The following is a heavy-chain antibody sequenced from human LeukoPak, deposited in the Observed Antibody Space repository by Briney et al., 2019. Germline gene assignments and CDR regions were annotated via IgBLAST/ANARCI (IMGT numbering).Heavy chain of an antibody. Sequence: TLSLTCTVSGGSISSYYWSWIRQPPGKALEWLALIYWDDDKRYSPSLKSRLTITKDTSKNQVVLTMTNMDPVDTATYYCAHRIQYSGSYGGPFDYWGQGTLVTVSS. CDR2: IYWDDDK. J-gene: IGHJ4*02. V-gene: IGHV2-5*08. CDR1: GGSISSYYW. D-gene: IGHD1-26*01. CDR3: AHRIQYSGSYGGPFDY.